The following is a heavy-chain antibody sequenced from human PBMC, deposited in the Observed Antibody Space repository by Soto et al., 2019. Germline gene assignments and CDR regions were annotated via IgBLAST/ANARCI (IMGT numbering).Heavy chain of an antibody. J-gene: IGHJ4*02. CDR1: GYSISSGFY. D-gene: IGHD4-17*01. V-gene: IGHV4-38-2*01. CDR2: IHHSGTT. Sequence: SETLSLTCAVSGYSISSGFYWGWIRQPPGTGLEWNANIHHSGTTQYNPSLKSRVTISVDTSKNQFSLKLSSVTAEDTALYYCAVDYANGYYFDYWGQGTLVTAPQ. CDR3: AVDYANGYYFDY.